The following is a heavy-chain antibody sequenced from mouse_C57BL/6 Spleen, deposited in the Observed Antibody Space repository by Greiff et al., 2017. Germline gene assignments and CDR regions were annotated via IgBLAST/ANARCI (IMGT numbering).Heavy chain of an antibody. Sequence: QVQLKESGAELVKPGASVKISCKASGYAFSSYWMNWVKQRPGKGLEWIGQIYPGDGDPNYNGKFKGKATLTADKSSSTAYMQLSSLTSEDSAVYFCAREDGLYDGYSPWFAYWGQGTLVTVSA. CDR1: GYAFSSYW. D-gene: IGHD2-3*01. J-gene: IGHJ3*01. CDR3: AREDGLYDGYSPWFAY. CDR2: IYPGDGDP. V-gene: IGHV1-80*01.